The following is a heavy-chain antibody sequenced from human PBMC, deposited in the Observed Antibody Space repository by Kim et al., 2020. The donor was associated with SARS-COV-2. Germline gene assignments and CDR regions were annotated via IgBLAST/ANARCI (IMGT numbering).Heavy chain of an antibody. Sequence: WGSLRLSCAASGFTFNAAWMSWVRQAPGKGLEWVGRIRSKTDGGTTDYPEPVKDRFTISRDDSKKTLYLRMHTLKTEDTAVYFCTTGDVWGQGTTVTVSS. CDR3: TTGDV. V-gene: IGHV3-15*01. CDR1: GFTFNAAW. CDR2: IRSKTDGGTT. J-gene: IGHJ6*02.